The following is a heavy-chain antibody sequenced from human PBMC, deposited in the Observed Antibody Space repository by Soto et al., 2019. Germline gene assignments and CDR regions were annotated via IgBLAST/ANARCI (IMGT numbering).Heavy chain of an antibody. CDR1: GGTFSSYT. Sequence: QVQLVQSGAEVKKPGSSVKVSCKASGGTFSSYTISWVRQAPGQGLEWMGRIIPILGIANYAQKFQGRVTIIADKSTSTAYMELGSLRSEDTAVYYCASGYCSGGSCSPNHFDYWGQGTLVTVSS. J-gene: IGHJ4*02. V-gene: IGHV1-69*02. CDR3: ASGYCSGGSCSPNHFDY. D-gene: IGHD2-15*01. CDR2: IIPILGIA.